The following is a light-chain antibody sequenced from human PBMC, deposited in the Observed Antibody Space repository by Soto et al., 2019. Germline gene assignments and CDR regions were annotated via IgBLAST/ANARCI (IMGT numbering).Light chain of an antibody. CDR1: QSVSNSY. J-gene: IGKJ4*01. V-gene: IGKV3-20*01. CDR2: GAS. CDR3: QRYSSSPLT. Sequence: EILLTQSPGTLSLSPGERATLSCRASQSVSNSYLAWYQQKPGQAPRLLIYGASSRATGTPDQFSGSGSGIDFTITISRLEPEDLAVYYCQRYSSSPLTFGGGTKVEIK.